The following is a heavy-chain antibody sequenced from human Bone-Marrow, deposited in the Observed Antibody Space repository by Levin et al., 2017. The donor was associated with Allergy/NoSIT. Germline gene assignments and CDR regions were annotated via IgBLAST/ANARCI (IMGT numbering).Heavy chain of an antibody. CDR2: IKSDGSFT. V-gene: IGHV3-74*01. CDR1: GFTFSTYW. D-gene: IGHD1-26*01. Sequence: GGSLRLSCAASGFTFSTYWMHWVRQAPGKGLVWVSSIKSDGSFTTYAGSVRGRFTISRDNARNTLYLQMNSLRAEDTAVYYCARDEGAGTTIRGFDFWGQGSLVTVSS. J-gene: IGHJ4*02. CDR3: ARDEGAGTTIRGFDF.